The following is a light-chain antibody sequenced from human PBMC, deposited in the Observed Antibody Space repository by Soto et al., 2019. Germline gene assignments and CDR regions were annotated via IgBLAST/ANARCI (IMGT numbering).Light chain of an antibody. J-gene: IGLJ2*01. CDR1: SSDVGAYNY. Sequence: QSALTQPASVSASPGQSITISCTGTSSDVGAYNYVSWYQQRPGKAPKLMIYEVNNRPSGVSNRFSGSKSGNTASLTISGLEAEDEADYYCSSYTTSNSVIFGGGTQLTVL. CDR2: EVN. CDR3: SSYTTSNSVI. V-gene: IGLV2-14*01.